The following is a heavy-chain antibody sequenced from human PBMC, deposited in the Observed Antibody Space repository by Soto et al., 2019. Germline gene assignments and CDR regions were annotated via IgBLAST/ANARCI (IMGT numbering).Heavy chain of an antibody. Sequence: GGSLRLSCRTSGFRFSSYGMHWVRQAPGKGPEWVAFISGDGSNTEYVDSVRGRFTISRDNSKNTLYLQMNSLRAEDTAVYYCAKEGVDCIRTSCYVSYYYGMDGWGQGTTVTVSS. CDR2: ISGDGSNT. J-gene: IGHJ6*02. V-gene: IGHV3-30*18. CDR3: AKEGVDCIRTSCYVSYYYGMDG. CDR1: GFRFSSYG. D-gene: IGHD2-2*01.